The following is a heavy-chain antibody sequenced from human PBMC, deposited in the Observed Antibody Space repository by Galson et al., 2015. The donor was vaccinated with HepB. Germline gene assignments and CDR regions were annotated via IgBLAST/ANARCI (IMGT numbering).Heavy chain of an antibody. V-gene: IGHV3-33*01. Sequence: SLRLSCAASGFIFSRYGMHWVRQAPGKGLEWVAVMWANGYSKYYPDSVKGRFTTSRDNSENMVFLQMNSLRAEDTAVYYCTRRSSLGGRGTLVTVSS. D-gene: IGHD3-16*02. J-gene: IGHJ4*02. CDR1: GFIFSRYG. CDR3: TRRSSL. CDR2: MWANGYSK.